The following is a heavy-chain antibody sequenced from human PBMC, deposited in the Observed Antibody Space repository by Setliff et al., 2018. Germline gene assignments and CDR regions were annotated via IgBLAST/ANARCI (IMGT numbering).Heavy chain of an antibody. CDR1: GYNFTGCY. D-gene: IGHD5-12*01. Sequence: AASVKVSCKASGYNFTGCYMYWVRQAPGQGLEWMGWINPNSGGTNYAQKFQGRVSMTRDTSISTAFLELNGLRSDDTAVYYCTKDLKKWLQFGWYFDLWGRGTLVTVS. CDR3: TKDLKKWLQFGWYFDL. CDR2: INPNSGGT. V-gene: IGHV1-2*02. J-gene: IGHJ2*01.